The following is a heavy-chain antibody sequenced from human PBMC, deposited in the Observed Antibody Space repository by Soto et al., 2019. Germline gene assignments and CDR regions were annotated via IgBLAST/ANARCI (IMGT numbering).Heavy chain of an antibody. CDR2: IYYSGST. J-gene: IGHJ5*02. V-gene: IGHV4-31*03. CDR3: GRSGRRITGTTFDP. CDR1: GGSISSGGYY. Sequence: QVQLQESGPGLVKPSQTLSLTCTVSGGSISSGGYYWSWIRQHPGKGLEWIGYIYYSGSTYYTPSRKSRVTRSVDASENQFSLKRSSVTAADTAVYSCGRSGRRITGTTFDPWGQGTLVTASS. D-gene: IGHD1-7*01.